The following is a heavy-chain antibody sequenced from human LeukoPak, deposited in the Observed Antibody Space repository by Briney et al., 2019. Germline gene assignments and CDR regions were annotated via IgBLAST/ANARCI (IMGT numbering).Heavy chain of an antibody. V-gene: IGHV1-18*01. Sequence: ASVTVSCKASGYTFTNYGISWVRRAPGQGLAGMGWIKTYNGNTNYAQKFLGRVTMTTDTSTRTAYMELRSLRSDDTAMYYCVRTTFYDILTGLVDFWGQGTLVTVSS. D-gene: IGHD3-9*01. CDR1: GYTFTNYG. J-gene: IGHJ4*02. CDR3: VRTTFYDILTGLVDF. CDR2: IKTYNGNT.